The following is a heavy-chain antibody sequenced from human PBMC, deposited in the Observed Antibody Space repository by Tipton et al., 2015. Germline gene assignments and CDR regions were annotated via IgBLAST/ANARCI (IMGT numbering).Heavy chain of an antibody. D-gene: IGHD3-22*01. CDR1: AYSISSDYY. V-gene: IGHV4-28*03. CDR3: ARASIIQGYYHDSSRYYLFNS. CDR2: IYYSGST. J-gene: IGHJ1*01. Sequence: TLSLTCAVSAYSISSDYYWGWIRQAPGKGLEWIGYIYYSGSTNYNPSLRSRVAMSMDTSKNQFSLKLSSVIAADTAVYYCARASIIQGYYHDSSRYYLFNSWGQGTLVTVSS.